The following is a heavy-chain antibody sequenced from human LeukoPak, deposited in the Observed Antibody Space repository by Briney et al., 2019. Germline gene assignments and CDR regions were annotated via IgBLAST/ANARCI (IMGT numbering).Heavy chain of an antibody. CDR2: INPTSGGT. D-gene: IGHD3-10*01. J-gene: IGHJ5*02. Sequence: ASVTVSCKASGYTFTGYYMHWVRPAPGQGLAWMGWINPTSGGTNYAQKFQDRVTMTRDTSISTAYMELSRLRSDDTAVYYCARCDDYYGSGSYYLNNNWFDPWGQGTLVTVSS. CDR3: ARCDDYYGSGSYYLNNNWFDP. CDR1: GYTFTGYY. V-gene: IGHV1-2*02.